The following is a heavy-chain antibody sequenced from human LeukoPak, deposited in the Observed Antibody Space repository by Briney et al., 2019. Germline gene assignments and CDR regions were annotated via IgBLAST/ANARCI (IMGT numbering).Heavy chain of an antibody. CDR1: GGSFSGYY. J-gene: IGHJ3*02. CDR3: ARGLSSGSLDI. CDR2: INHSGST. Sequence: PSETLSLTCAVYGGSFSGYYWSWIRQPPGKGLEWIGEINHSGSTNYNPSLKSRVTISVDTSKNQFSLKLSSVTAADTAVYYCARGLSSGSLDIWGQGTMVTVSS. V-gene: IGHV4-34*01. D-gene: IGHD1-26*01.